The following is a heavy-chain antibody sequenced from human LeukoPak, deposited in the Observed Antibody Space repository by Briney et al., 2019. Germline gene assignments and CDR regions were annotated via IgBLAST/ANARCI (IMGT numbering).Heavy chain of an antibody. CDR2: ISYSENI. D-gene: IGHD3-3*01. V-gene: IGHV4-59*12. CDR1: GGSISSYF. CDR3: ARGRTLNDDFWSGYSHKWFDP. J-gene: IGHJ5*02. Sequence: PSETLSLTCSISGGSISSYFWSWIRQPPGKPLEWLGYISYSENINYNPSLKSRVTISEDSSKNQVSLNLSSMTDADTAVYYCARGRTLNDDFWSGYSHKWFDPWGQGTLVTVSS.